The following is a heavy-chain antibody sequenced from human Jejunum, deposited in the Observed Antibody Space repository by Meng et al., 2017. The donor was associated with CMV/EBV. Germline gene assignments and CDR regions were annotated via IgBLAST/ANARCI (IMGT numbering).Heavy chain of an antibody. CDR1: GDTFTSCH. Sequence: QVQLGKFGAEGKKPGATVKVSCKASGDTFTSCHIHWVRQAPGQGLEWLGLINCNDGATSYAHKFQGRVSMTRDTSTRIVHMELSSLRSEDTALYYCARELSYTSALDYWGQGTLVTVSS. D-gene: IGHD2/OR15-2a*01. V-gene: IGHV1-46*01. CDR2: INCNDGAT. CDR3: ARELSYTSALDY. J-gene: IGHJ4*02.